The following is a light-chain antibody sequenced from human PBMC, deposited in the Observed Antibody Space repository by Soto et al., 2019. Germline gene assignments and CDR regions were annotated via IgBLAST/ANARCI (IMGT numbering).Light chain of an antibody. CDR1: QSVSSN. CDR2: GAS. Sequence: EIVMTQSPATLSVSPGERATLSCRASQSVSSNLAWYQQKPGQVPRLLIYGASTRATGIPASFSGSGSGTEFTLTISSLQSEDFAVYFCQQYNNWLPGTFGQGTKVEIK. V-gene: IGKV3-15*01. CDR3: QQYNNWLPGT. J-gene: IGKJ1*01.